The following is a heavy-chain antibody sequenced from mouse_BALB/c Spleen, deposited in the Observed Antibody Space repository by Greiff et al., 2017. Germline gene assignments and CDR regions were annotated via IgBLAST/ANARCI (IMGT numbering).Heavy chain of an antibody. CDR3: ARSGKYGNYEGMDY. V-gene: IGHV5-17*02. CDR2: ISSGSSTI. CDR1: GFTFSSFG. Sequence: EVKLQESGGGLVQPGGSRKLSCAASGFTFSSFGMHWVRQAPEKGLEWVAYISSGSSTIYYADTVKGRFTISRDNPKNTLFLQMTSLRSEDTAMYYCARSGKYGNYEGMDYWGQGTSVTVSS. D-gene: IGHD2-10*02. J-gene: IGHJ4*01.